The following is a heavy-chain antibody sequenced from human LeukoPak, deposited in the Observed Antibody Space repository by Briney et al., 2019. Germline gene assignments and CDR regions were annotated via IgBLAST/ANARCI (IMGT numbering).Heavy chain of an antibody. CDR2: ISAYNGNT. J-gene: IGHJ6*03. CDR3: AREVYSGYDSDYMDV. Sequence: ASVKVSCKASGYTFTSYGISWVRQAPGQGLEWMGWISAYNGNTNYAQKLQGRVTMTTDTSTSTAYMELRSLRSDDTAVYYCAREVYSGYDSDYMDVWGKGTTVTVSS. CDR1: GYTFTSYG. V-gene: IGHV1-18*01. D-gene: IGHD5-12*01.